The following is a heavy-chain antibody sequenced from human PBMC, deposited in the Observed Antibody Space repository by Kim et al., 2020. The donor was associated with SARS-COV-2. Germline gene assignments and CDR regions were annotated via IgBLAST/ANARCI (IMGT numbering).Heavy chain of an antibody. CDR3: ARDGPGYCSSTSCKREYYYYGMDV. J-gene: IGHJ6*02. Sequence: SVKVSCKASGGTFSSYAISWVRQAPGQGLEWMGRIIPILGIANYAQKFQGRVTITADKSTSTAYMELSSLRSEDTAVYYCARDGPGYCSSTSCKREYYYYGMDVWGQGTTVTVSS. CDR1: GGTFSSYA. D-gene: IGHD2-2*01. V-gene: IGHV1-69*04. CDR2: IIPILGIA.